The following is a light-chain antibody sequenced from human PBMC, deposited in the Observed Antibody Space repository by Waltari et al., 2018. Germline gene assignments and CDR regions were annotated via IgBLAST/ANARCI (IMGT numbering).Light chain of an antibody. CDR3: QQDYFTPYS. V-gene: IGKV1-27*01. J-gene: IGKJ2*03. CDR2: SAS. Sequence: DIQMTQSPSSLSPSVGDRVPVTCRASQGINRELSWYQQKPGKAPTLLIYSASTLQAGVSSRFSGSGSGTDFTLTISSLQPEDVATYYCQQDYFTPYSFGQGTKVEIK. CDR1: QGINRE.